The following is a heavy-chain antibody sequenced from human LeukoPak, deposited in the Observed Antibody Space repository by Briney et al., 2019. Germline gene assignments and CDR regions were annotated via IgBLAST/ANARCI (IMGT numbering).Heavy chain of an antibody. CDR1: GFTFSDYA. D-gene: IGHD3-16*01. CDR2: ISNSGGST. CDR3: TKDVGVILFDY. V-gene: IGHV3-23*01. J-gene: IGHJ4*02. Sequence: PRGSLRLSCAASGFTFSDYAMSWVRQAPGEGLEWVSTISNSGGSTHYADSLKGRFTISRDNSKSTLYLQMNSLRAEDTAIYYCTKDVGVILFDYWGQGTLVTVSS.